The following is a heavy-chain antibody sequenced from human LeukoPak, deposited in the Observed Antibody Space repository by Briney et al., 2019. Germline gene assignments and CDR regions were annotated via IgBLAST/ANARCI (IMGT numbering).Heavy chain of an antibody. CDR2: IYYNGNT. CDR3: VRNFDSYNAFDI. J-gene: IGHJ3*02. CDR1: GDSISSGGYY. V-gene: IGHV4-31*03. Sequence: SETLSLTCTVSGDSISSGGYYWSWIRQHPGKGLERIGYIYYNGNTYYNPSLKSRLTISGDTSKNQFSLKLSSVTAADTAVYYCVRNFDSYNAFDIWGQGTMVTVSS. D-gene: IGHD3-22*01.